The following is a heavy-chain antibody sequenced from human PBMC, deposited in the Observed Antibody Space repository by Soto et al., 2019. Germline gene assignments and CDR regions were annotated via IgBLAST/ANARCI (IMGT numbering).Heavy chain of an antibody. CDR1: GGSINSYY. V-gene: IGHV4-59*01. Sequence: SETLSLTCTVSGGSINSYYWSWIRQPPGKGLEWIGYIFYSGSTNHNPSLKSRVTMSVDMSKNQFSLELSSVTAADTAVYYCARVFPTYCGGDCSYFDSWGPGALVTV. J-gene: IGHJ4*02. CDR2: IFYSGST. D-gene: IGHD2-21*02. CDR3: ARVFPTYCGGDCSYFDS.